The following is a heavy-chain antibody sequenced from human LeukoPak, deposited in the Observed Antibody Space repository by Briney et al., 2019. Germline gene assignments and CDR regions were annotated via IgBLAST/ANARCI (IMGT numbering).Heavy chain of an antibody. CDR2: IYYSGST. CDR1: GGSISSSSYY. V-gene: IGHV4-39*07. Sequence: SETLSLTCTVSGGSISSSSYYWGWIRQPPEKGLEWIGNIYYSGSTYYNPSLKSRVTISVDTSKNQFSLKLSSVTAADTAVYYCARGAYYYGSYYYYMDVWGKGTTVTISS. D-gene: IGHD3-10*01. CDR3: ARGAYYYGSYYYYMDV. J-gene: IGHJ6*03.